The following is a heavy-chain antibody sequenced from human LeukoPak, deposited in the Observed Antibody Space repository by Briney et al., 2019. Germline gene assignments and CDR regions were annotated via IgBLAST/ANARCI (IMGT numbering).Heavy chain of an antibody. Sequence: GGSLRLSCAASGFTFSSYSMNWVRQAPGKGLEWVSLISSSSTYIKYADSVKGRSTISRDNAKNSLYLEMNSLRAEDTAVYYCARGRRPPPYDSEGKNWFDPWGQGTQVTVSS. V-gene: IGHV3-21*01. D-gene: IGHD3-10*01. CDR1: GFTFSSYS. CDR2: ISSSSTYI. CDR3: ARGRRPPPYDSEGKNWFDP. J-gene: IGHJ5*02.